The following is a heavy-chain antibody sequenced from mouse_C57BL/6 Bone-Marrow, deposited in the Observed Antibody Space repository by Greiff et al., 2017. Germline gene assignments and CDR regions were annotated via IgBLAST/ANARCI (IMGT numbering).Heavy chain of an antibody. V-gene: IGHV10-1*01. CDR3: VRRNFWFAY. CDR2: IRSKSNNYAT. CDR1: GFSFNTYA. J-gene: IGHJ3*01. Sequence: EVQLVESGGGLEQPKGSLKLSCAASGFSFNTYAMNWVRQAPGKGLEWVARIRSKSNNYATYYADSVKDRFTISRDDSESMLYLQMNNLKTEDTAMYYCVRRNFWFAYWGQGTLVTVSA.